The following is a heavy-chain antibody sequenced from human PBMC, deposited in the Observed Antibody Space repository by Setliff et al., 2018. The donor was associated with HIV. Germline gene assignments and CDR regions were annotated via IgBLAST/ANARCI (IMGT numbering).Heavy chain of an antibody. Sequence: TLSLTCTVSGGSISTNSYYWGWIRQSPGKGLEWVGNVHNSGGTNYNPSLKSRVSISVDTSKNQFSLNVNSVTAPDTAVYYCVRHTRDTSLAHYYYYIDVWGKGTTVTVSS. CDR3: VRHTRDTSLAHYYYYIDV. D-gene: IGHD5-18*01. CDR2: VHNSGGT. J-gene: IGHJ6*03. V-gene: IGHV4-39*01. CDR1: GGSISTNSYY.